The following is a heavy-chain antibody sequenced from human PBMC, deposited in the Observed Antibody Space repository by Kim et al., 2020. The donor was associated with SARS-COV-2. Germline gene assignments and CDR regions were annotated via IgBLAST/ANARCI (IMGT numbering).Heavy chain of an antibody. J-gene: IGHJ4*02. V-gene: IGHV3-49*03. D-gene: IGHD3-22*01. CDR3: TSYTYYYDTLNLDY. CDR1: GFTFGDYA. Sequence: GGSLRLSCTASGFTFGDYAMSWFRQAPGKGLEWVGFIRSKAYGGTTEYAASVKGRFTISRDDSKSIAYLQVNSLKTEDTAVYYCTSYTYYYDTLNLDYWGQGTLVTVSS. CDR2: IRSKAYGGTT.